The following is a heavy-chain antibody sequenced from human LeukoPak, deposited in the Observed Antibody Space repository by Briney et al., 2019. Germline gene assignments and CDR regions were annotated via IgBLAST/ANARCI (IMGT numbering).Heavy chain of an antibody. D-gene: IGHD5-24*01. CDR1: GGSISSSSYY. Sequence: SETLSLTYTVSGGSISSSSYYWGWIRQPPGKGLEWIGSIYYSGSTYYNPSLKSRVTISVDTSKNQFSLKLSSVTAADTAVYYCARVFLEMATITDWGQGTLVTVSS. J-gene: IGHJ4*02. CDR2: IYYSGST. CDR3: ARVFLEMATITD. V-gene: IGHV4-39*07.